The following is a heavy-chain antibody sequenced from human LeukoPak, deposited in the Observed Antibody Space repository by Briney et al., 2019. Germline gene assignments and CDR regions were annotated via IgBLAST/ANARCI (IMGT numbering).Heavy chain of an antibody. CDR3: AREYYYGSGISSPGVFDP. CDR2: IIPIFGTA. V-gene: IGHV1-69*06. J-gene: IGHJ5*02. Sequence: SVKVSCTASGGTFSSYAISWVRQAPGQGLEWMGGIIPIFGTANYAQKFQGRVTITADKSTSTAYMELSSLRSEDTAVYYCAREYYYGSGISSPGVFDPWGQGTLVTVSS. CDR1: GGTFSSYA. D-gene: IGHD3-10*01.